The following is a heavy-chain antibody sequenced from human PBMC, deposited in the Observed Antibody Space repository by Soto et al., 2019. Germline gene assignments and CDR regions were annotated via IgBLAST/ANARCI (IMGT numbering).Heavy chain of an antibody. CDR2: INHSGST. CDR1: GGSFSGYY. V-gene: IGHV4-34*01. D-gene: IGHD4-17*01. CDR3: ASQHGYGGYGRLYFDY. Sequence: QVQLQQWGAGLLKPSETLSLTCAVYGGSFSGYYWSWIRQPPGKGLEWIGEINHSGSTNYNPSLKSRVTISVDTSKNQFSLKLSSVTAADTAVYYCASQHGYGGYGRLYFDYWGQGTLVTVSS. J-gene: IGHJ4*02.